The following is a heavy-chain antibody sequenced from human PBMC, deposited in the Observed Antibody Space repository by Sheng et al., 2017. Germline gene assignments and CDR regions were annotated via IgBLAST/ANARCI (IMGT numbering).Heavy chain of an antibody. D-gene: IGHD3-22*01. V-gene: IGHV3-23*04. CDR2: ISGSGSNT. CDR1: GFTFSSYA. J-gene: IGHJ4*02. Sequence: EVQLVESGGDLIQPGGSLRLSCATSGFTFSSYAMNWVRQAPGKGLEWVSAISGSGSNTNYADSVKGRFTISRDNSKNTLYLYMNSLRAEDTARYYCARPAGGSGYYELPIDYWGLGTLVTVSS. CDR3: ARPAGGSGYYELPIDY.